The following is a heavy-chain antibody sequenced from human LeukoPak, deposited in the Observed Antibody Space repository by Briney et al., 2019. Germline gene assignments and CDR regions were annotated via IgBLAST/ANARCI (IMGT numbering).Heavy chain of an antibody. CDR2: IYYSGGT. Sequence: PSETLSLTCTVSGGSISSYYRSWIRQPPGKGLEWIGYIYYSGGTNYNPSLKSRVTISVHTSKNQFSLKLSSVTAADTAVYYCARVKSSGWYQLYYFDYWGQGTLVTVSS. J-gene: IGHJ4*02. D-gene: IGHD6-19*01. CDR3: ARVKSSGWYQLYYFDY. CDR1: GGSISSYY. V-gene: IGHV4-59*01.